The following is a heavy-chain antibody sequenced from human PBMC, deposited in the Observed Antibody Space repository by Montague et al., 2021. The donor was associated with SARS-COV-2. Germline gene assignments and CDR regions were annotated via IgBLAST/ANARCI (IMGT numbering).Heavy chain of an antibody. D-gene: IGHD3-9*01. J-gene: IGHJ3*02. Sequence: SETLSLTCTVSGGSISSYYWSWIRQPPGKGLEWIGYIYYSGSTNYNPSLKSRVTISVDTSKNQFSLKLGSVTAADTAVYYCARTYYDILTGYYNRGAFDTWGQGTMVTVSS. CDR1: GGSISSYY. CDR3: ARTYYDILTGYYNRGAFDT. CDR2: IYYSGST. V-gene: IGHV4-59*08.